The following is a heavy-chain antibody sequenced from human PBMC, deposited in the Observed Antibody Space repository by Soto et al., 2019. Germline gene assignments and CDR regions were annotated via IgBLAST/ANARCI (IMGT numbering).Heavy chain of an antibody. CDR1: GFGFDEYG. J-gene: IGHJ4*02. D-gene: IGHD4-17*01. CDR2: INRHGDST. Sequence: EVYLEESGGGVVRPGGSLRLSCAASGFGFDEYGMSWVRQGPGKGLEWVSGINRHGDSTGYADSVKGRFTISRDNAKKSMYLQMNGLRAEDTAFYYCARDHRWGYEYGDYGDSWGQGTLVTVST. V-gene: IGHV3-20*04. CDR3: ARDHRWGYEYGDYGDS.